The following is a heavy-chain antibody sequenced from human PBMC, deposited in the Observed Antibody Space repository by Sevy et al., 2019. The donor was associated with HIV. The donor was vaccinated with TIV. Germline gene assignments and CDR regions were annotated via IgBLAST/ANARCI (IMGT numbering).Heavy chain of an antibody. CDR3: GKGWGGASDWYLYFDL. V-gene: IGHV3-30*18. CDR1: GFSFSTYG. J-gene: IGHJ4*02. D-gene: IGHD2-21*02. CDR2: ISYDGSKN. Sequence: GGSLRLSCPASGFSFSTYGMHWVRQAPGKGLEWAAAISYDGSKNYYADSVKGRFTISRDNSKNTLYLEINGLRPEDTAVYYCGKGWGGASDWYLYFDLWGQGALVTVSS.